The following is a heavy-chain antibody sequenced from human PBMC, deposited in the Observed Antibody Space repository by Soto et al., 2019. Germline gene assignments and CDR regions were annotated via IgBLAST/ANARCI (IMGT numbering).Heavy chain of an antibody. V-gene: IGHV3-30*18. Sequence: PGGSLRLSCAASGFTFSTYGMQWVRQAPGKGLEWVAVISYDGYLKYYVDAVKGRFTVARDNSKNTLSLEMNSLRVEDTAVYFCAKDFKVSGSHYVTLNYYSAMDVCGPGTTVTV. CDR2: ISYDGYLK. D-gene: IGHD3-10*01. CDR1: GFTFSTYG. CDR3: AKDFKVSGSHYVTLNYYSAMDV. J-gene: IGHJ6*02.